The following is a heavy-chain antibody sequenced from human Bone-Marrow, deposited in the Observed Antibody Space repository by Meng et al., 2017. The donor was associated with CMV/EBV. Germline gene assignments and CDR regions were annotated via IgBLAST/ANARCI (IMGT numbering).Heavy chain of an antibody. CDR1: GGSISSSSYY. CDR2: IYYSGST. D-gene: IGHD3-22*01. CDR3: ATQGVTTALFDY. J-gene: IGHJ4*02. Sequence: GSLRLSCTVSGGSISSSSYYWGWIRQPPGKGLEWIGSIYYSGSTYYNPSLESRVTISEDTSKNRFSLKMSSVTAADTAIYYCATQGVTTALFDYWGQGTLVTVSS. V-gene: IGHV4-39*01.